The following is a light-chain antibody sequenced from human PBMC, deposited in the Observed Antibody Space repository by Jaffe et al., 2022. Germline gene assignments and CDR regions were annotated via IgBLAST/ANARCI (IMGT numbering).Light chain of an antibody. CDR1: SSDVGGYNY. CDR2: EVS. V-gene: IGLV2-14*01. CDR3: SSYTSSSTFAV. Sequence: QSALTQPASVSGSPGQSITISCTGTSSDVGGYNYVSWYQQHPGKAPKLMIYEVSNRPSGVSNRFSGSKSGNTASLTISGLQAEDEADYYCSSYTSSSTFAVFGGGTQLTVL. J-gene: IGLJ7*01.